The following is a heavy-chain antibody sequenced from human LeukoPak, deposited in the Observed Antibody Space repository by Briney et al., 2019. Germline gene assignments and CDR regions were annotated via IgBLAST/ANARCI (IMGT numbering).Heavy chain of an antibody. CDR3: ARGGRCSSTSCYRGVNYYMDV. J-gene: IGHJ6*03. D-gene: IGHD2-2*01. CDR1: GGSISSGSYY. V-gene: IGHV4-61*02. Sequence: PSETLSLTCTVSGGSISSGSYYWSWLRQPAGKGLEWIGRIYTSGSTNYNPSLKSRVTISVDTSKNQFSLKLSSVTAADTAVYYCARGGRCSSTSCYRGVNYYMDVWGKGTTVTVSS. CDR2: IYTSGST.